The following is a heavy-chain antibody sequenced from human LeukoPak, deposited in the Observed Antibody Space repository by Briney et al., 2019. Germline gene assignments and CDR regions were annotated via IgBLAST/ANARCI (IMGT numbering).Heavy chain of an antibody. V-gene: IGHV4-28*05. CDR3: AKTRSGTYYGDSFDI. Sequence: SDTLSLTCAVSGDSIGRSDWWAWIRQPPGKGLEWLGNIYYSGRIYHNPSLQTRVIMSVDSSKNQFSLRLGSVTAMDTAVHYCAKTRSGTYYGDSFDIWGQGILVIVSS. CDR1: GDSIGRSDW. CDR2: IYYSGRI. J-gene: IGHJ3*02. D-gene: IGHD1-26*01.